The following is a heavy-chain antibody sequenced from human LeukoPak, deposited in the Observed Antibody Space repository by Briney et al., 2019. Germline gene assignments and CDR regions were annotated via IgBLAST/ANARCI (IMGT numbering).Heavy chain of an antibody. CDR1: GYTFTSYG. CDR2: ISAYNGNT. D-gene: IGHD2-2*01. J-gene: IGHJ6*02. V-gene: IGHV1-18*01. CDR3: AREGYCSSTSCYAGNYYYYYGMDV. Sequence: GASVKVSCKASGYTFTSYGISWVRQAPGQGLEWMGWISAYNGNTNHAQKLQGRVTMTTDTSTSTAYMELRSLRSDDTAVYYCAREGYCSSTSCYAGNYYYYYGMDVWGRGTTVTVSS.